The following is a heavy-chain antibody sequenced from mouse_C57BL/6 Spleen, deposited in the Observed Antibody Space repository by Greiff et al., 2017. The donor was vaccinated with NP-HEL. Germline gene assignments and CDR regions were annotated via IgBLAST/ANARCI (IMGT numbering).Heavy chain of an antibody. J-gene: IGHJ2*01. D-gene: IGHD2-5*01. Sequence: QVQLQQPGAELVRPGSSVKLSCKASGYTFTSYWMHWVKQRPIQGLEWIGNIDPSDSETHYNQQFKDKATLTVDKSSSTAYMQLSSLTSEDSAVYYCARRGNYSNYFDYWGQGTTLTVSS. CDR2: IDPSDSET. CDR3: ARRGNYSNYFDY. CDR1: GYTFTSYW. V-gene: IGHV1-52*01.